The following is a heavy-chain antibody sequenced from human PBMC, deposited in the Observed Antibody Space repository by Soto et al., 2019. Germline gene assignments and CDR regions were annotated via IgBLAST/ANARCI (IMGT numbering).Heavy chain of an antibody. Sequence: EVQLVESGGGLVQPGGSLRLSCAASGFTFSSYSMNWVRQAPGKGLEWVSYISSSSSTIYYADSVKGRFIISRDNAKNSLYLQMNSLRAEDTAVYYCASPANYYYYMDVWGKGTTVTVSS. CDR3: ASPANYYYYMDV. CDR2: ISSSSSTI. CDR1: GFTFSSYS. V-gene: IGHV3-48*01. J-gene: IGHJ6*03.